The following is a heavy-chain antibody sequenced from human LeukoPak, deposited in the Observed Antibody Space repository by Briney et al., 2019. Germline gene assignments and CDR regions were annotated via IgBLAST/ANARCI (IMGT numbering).Heavy chain of an antibody. CDR2: IITMSGTA. Sequence: SVKVSCKASGGTFDSFAISWVRQVPGQGPEWMGRIITMSGTAIYGQKFQGRLTITADKSTSTAYMELRSLRSEDTAVYYCARRANDHGLSGYYFLNAFDMWGQGTMVTV. D-gene: IGHD3-22*01. CDR3: ARRANDHGLSGYYFLNAFDM. J-gene: IGHJ3*02. CDR1: GGTFDSFA. V-gene: IGHV1-69*06.